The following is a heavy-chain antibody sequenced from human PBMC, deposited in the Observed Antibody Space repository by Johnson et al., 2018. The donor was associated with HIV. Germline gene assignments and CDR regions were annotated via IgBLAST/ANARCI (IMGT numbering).Heavy chain of an antibody. CDR2: ISWNSGSI. CDR1: GFTFDDYA. CDR3: ARDPSRSPGAFDI. Sequence: VESGGGVVRPGGSLRLSCAASGFTFDDYAMHWVRQAPGKGLEWVSGISWNSGSIGYADSVKGRFTISRDNSKNTLYLQMNSLRADDTAVYYCARDPSRSPGAFDIWGQGTMVTVSS. V-gene: IGHV3-9*01. J-gene: IGHJ3*02.